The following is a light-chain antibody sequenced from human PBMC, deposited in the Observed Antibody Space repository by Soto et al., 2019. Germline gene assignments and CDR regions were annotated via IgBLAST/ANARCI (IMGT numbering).Light chain of an antibody. Sequence: QSVLTQPASVPGSPGPSITISCTGTSSDVGGYNFVSWYQHHPGKAPKLMIYEVSSRPSGVSNRFSGSKSGNTASLTISGLQAEDESDYYCTSYTSSSTLLFGTGTKVTVL. CDR1: SSDVGGYNF. V-gene: IGLV2-14*01. CDR2: EVS. CDR3: TSYTSSSTLL. J-gene: IGLJ1*01.